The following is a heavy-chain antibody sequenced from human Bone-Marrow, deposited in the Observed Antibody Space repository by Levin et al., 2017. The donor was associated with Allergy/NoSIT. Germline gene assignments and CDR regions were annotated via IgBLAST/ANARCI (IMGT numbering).Heavy chain of an antibody. D-gene: IGHD1-7*01. CDR3: AKGVGNWNYHDS. CDR1: GFAFDDHA. J-gene: IGHJ5*01. Sequence: GGSLRLSCLASGFAFDDHAMHWVRQVPGKGLEWVSGISWGGSIVGYVKSVKGRFTISRDNAKKSIYLQMDNVRPEDTALYLCAKGVGNWNYHDSWGPGTLVTVSS. V-gene: IGHV3-9*01. CDR2: ISWGGSIV.